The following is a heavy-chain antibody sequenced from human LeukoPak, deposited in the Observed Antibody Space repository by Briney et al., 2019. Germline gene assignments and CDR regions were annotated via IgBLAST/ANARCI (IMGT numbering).Heavy chain of an antibody. CDR2: ISSSSSYI. V-gene: IGHV3-21*01. Sequence: GGSLRLSCAASGFTFSSYAMHWVRQAPGKGLEWVSSISSSSSYIYYADSVKGRFTISRDNAKNSLYLQMNSLRAEDTAVYYCARGGTAMVRKFDYWGQGTLVTVSS. D-gene: IGHD5-18*01. CDR3: ARGGTAMVRKFDY. CDR1: GFTFSSYA. J-gene: IGHJ4*02.